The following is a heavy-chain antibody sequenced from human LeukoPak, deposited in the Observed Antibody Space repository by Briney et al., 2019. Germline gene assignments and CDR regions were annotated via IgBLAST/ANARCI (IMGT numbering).Heavy chain of an antibody. CDR1: GFSFSSYG. J-gene: IGHJ5*02. D-gene: IGHD2-8*01. V-gene: IGHV3-48*01. CDR2: ISSGSNVI. CDR3: ARVSKGVVITIVTNWFDP. Sequence: GGSLRLSCAASGFSFSSYGMTWVRQAPGRGLEWVSYISSGSNVIHYADSLKGRFTISRDNAKNSLYLQMSSVRAEDTAVYFCARVSKGVVITIVTNWFDPWGQGTLVTVSS.